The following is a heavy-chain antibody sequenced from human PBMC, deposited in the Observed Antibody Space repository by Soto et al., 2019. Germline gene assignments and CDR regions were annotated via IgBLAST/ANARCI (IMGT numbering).Heavy chain of an antibody. D-gene: IGHD4-17*01. CDR2: ISSSSSHK. CDR1: GFTFNYFT. J-gene: IGHJ3*02. V-gene: IGHV3-21*04. Sequence: EVQLVESGGGLVKPGESLGLSCAASGFTFNYFTMNWVRQAPGKGLEWVASISSSSSHKYSADSVRGRFTFSRDNANNSLYLQMNSLRVEDTAVYYCARLRSDAFDIWGQGTLVTVSS. CDR3: ARLRSDAFDI.